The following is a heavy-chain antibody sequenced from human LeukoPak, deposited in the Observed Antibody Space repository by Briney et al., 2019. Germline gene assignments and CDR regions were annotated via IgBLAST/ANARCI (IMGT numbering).Heavy chain of an antibody. Sequence: QPGGSLILSCAASGFTFSSYAMHWVRQAPGKGLEYVSAISSNGGSTYYANSVKGRFTISRDNSKNTLYLQMSSLRAEDTAIYYCARVPGDPGWLQGGYFDYWGQGTLVTVSS. D-gene: IGHD5-24*01. CDR2: ISSNGGST. J-gene: IGHJ4*02. CDR1: GFTFSSYA. CDR3: ARVPGDPGWLQGGYFDY. V-gene: IGHV3-64*01.